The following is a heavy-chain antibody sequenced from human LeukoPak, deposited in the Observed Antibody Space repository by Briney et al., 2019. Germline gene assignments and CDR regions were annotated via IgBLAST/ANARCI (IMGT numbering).Heavy chain of an antibody. V-gene: IGHV3-48*03. D-gene: IGHD2-21*02. CDR1: GFTFSSYE. J-gene: IGHJ6*02. CDR2: ISSSGNTI. CDR3: AINVGPRRRSPLLMDV. Sequence: GGSLRLSCAASGFTFSSYEMIWVRQAPGKGLEWVSYISSSGNTIYYADSVKGRFTISRDNAKNSLHLQMNSLRAEDTAIYYCAINVGPRRRSPLLMDVWGQGTTVTVSS.